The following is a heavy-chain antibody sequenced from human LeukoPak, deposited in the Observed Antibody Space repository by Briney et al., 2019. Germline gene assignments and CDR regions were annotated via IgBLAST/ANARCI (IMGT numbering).Heavy chain of an antibody. Sequence: PGGFLRLSCAASGFIFSSYSMSWVRQAPGKGLEWVSYINGPSDTIYYADSVKGRFSISRDNAKYSLYLQMSSLKAGDTAVYYCTTYGRDGYRGYFWGQGALITVSS. CDR1: GFIFSSYS. D-gene: IGHD5-24*01. V-gene: IGHV3-48*04. CDR3: TTYGRDGYRGYF. CDR2: INGPSDTI. J-gene: IGHJ4*02.